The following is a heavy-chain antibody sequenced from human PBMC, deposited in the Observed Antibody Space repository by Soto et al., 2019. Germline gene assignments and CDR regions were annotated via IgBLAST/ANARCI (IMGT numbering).Heavy chain of an antibody. Sequence: AGGSPRLSCSAPGFTLIDYYMSWILQAPGKGLEWVSYISSSGSTIYYADSVKGRFTISRDNAKNSLYLQMNSLRAEDTAVYYCYSSSPSHQEYFDYWGQGTLVTVSS. CDR1: GFTLIDYY. CDR2: ISSSGSTI. J-gene: IGHJ4*02. D-gene: IGHD6-6*01. V-gene: IGHV3-11*01. CDR3: YSSSPSHQEYFDY.